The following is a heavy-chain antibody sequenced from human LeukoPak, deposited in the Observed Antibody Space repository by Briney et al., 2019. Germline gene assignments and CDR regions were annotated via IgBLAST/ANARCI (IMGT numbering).Heavy chain of an antibody. CDR1: GFTFSSYA. J-gene: IGHJ1*01. D-gene: IGHD3-3*01. CDR3: AKHIYGVVSIQQ. Sequence: GGSLRLSCAASGFTFSSYAMHWVRQAPCKGLEWVAVISYDGSNKYYADSVKGRFTISRDDSTNTLYLHMSNVKTEDTAVYYCAKHIYGVVSIQQWGQGTLVTVSS. V-gene: IGHV3-30-3*02. CDR2: ISYDGSNK.